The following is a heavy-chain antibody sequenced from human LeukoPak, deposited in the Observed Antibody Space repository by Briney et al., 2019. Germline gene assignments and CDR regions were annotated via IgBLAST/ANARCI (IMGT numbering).Heavy chain of an antibody. CDR3: ARAPGYYDSSGYI. J-gene: IGHJ4*02. Sequence: PGGSLRLSCAASGFTFSSYAMHWVRQAPGNGLEYVSAISSNGGSTYYADSVKGRFTISRDNSKNTLYLQMGSLRAEDMAVYYCARAPGYYDSSGYIWGQGTLVTVSS. CDR1: GFTFSSYA. D-gene: IGHD3-22*01. V-gene: IGHV3-64*02. CDR2: ISSNGGST.